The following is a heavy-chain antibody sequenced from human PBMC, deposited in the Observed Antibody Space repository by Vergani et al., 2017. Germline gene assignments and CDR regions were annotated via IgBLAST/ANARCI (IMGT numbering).Heavy chain of an antibody. CDR3: ARHREVVPAAMXLDTAMVTAYYYYDYMDV. Sequence: EVQLVQSGAEVKKPGESLKISCKGSGYSFTSYWIGWVRQMPGKGLEWMGIIYPGDSDTRYSPSFQGQVTISADKSISTAYLQWSSLKASDTAMYYCARHREVVPAAMXLDTAMVTAYYYYDYMDVWGKGTTVTVSS. D-gene: IGHD2-2*01. J-gene: IGHJ6*03. V-gene: IGHV5-51*01. CDR1: GYSFTSYW. CDR2: IYPGDSDT.